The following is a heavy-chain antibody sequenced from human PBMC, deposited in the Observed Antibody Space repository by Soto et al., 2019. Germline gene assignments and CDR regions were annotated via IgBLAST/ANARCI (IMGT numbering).Heavy chain of an antibody. D-gene: IGHD5-18*01. Sequence: QVQLVQSGGEVKKPGASVKVSCKASGYTFSSYGISWVRQAPGQGLEWMGWISAYNTNTNYAQKVQGRVTMTTDTSTSTAYMELRSLRPDDTAVYYCAREAGVDTAYGMDVWGQGTTVTVSS. CDR2: ISAYNTNT. CDR1: GYTFSSYG. J-gene: IGHJ6*02. V-gene: IGHV1-18*01. CDR3: AREAGVDTAYGMDV.